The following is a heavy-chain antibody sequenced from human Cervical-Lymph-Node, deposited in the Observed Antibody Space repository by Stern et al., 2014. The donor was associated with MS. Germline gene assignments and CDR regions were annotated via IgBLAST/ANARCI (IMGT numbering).Heavy chain of an antibody. V-gene: IGHV1-46*01. CDR3: AREVAGHRLGMMDV. Sequence: VQLVESPAEVKQPGASVKVSCKASGNTFTRYYIHWVRQAPGPGLEWMGIINPSAGSTSYAQKFQGRVTMTRDTSTSTVYMELSSLRSEDTAVYYCAREVAGHRLGMMDVWGQGTTVTVSS. D-gene: IGHD6-19*01. CDR1: GNTFTRYY. J-gene: IGHJ6*02. CDR2: INPSAGST.